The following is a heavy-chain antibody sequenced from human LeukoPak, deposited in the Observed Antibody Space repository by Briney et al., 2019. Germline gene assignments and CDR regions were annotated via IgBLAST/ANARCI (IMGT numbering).Heavy chain of an antibody. CDR3: ARAVSSNYYYGMDV. V-gene: IGHV3-30-3*01. CDR2: ISYDGSNK. Sequence: GGSLRLSCAASGFTFSSYAMHWVRQAPGKGLEWVAVISYDGSNKYYADSVKGRFTISRDNSKNTLYLQMNSLRAEDTAVCYCARAVSSNYYYGMDVWGQGTLVTVSS. J-gene: IGHJ6*02. D-gene: IGHD2-2*01. CDR1: GFTFSSYA.